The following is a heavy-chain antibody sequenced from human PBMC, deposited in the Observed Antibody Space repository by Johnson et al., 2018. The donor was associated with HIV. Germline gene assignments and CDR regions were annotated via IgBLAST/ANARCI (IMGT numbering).Heavy chain of an antibody. CDR3: ARDVMEDFWSGSFDAFDI. CDR1: GFTFSNYW. D-gene: IGHD3-3*01. J-gene: IGHJ3*02. CDR2: INEDGSEE. Sequence: VQLLESGGGVVQRGGSLRLSCAASGFTFSNYWMSWVRQAPGKGLEWVANINEDGSEEYYVDSVKGRFTISRDNAKNSLYLQMNSLRAEDTAVYYCARDVMEDFWSGSFDAFDIWGQGTMVTVSS. V-gene: IGHV3-7*05.